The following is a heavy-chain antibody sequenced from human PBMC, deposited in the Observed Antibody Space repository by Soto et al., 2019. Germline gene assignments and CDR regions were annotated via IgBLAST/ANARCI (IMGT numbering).Heavy chain of an antibody. J-gene: IGHJ6*03. CDR1: GYTFTSYD. V-gene: IGHV1-8*01. Sequence: ASVKVSCKASGYTFTSYDINWVRQATRQGLEWMGWMNPNSGNTGYAQKFQGRVTMTRNTSISTAYMELSSLRSEDTAVYYCARGASVLRFLEWLKDYYYYYHMDVWGKGTTVTVSS. CDR2: MNPNSGNT. D-gene: IGHD3-3*01. CDR3: ARGASVLRFLEWLKDYYYYYHMDV.